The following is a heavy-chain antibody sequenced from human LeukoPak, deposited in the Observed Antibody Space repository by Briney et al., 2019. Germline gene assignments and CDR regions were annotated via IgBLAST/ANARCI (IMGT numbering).Heavy chain of an antibody. CDR2: IYYSGST. Sequence: SETLSLTCTVSGGSISSSSYYWGWIRQPPGKGLEWIGSIYYSGSTYYNPSLKSRVTISVDASKNQFSLKLSSVTAADTAVYYRAREYGYFSYGMDVWGQGTTVTVSS. CDR3: AREYGYFSYGMDV. J-gene: IGHJ6*02. CDR1: GGSISSSSYY. D-gene: IGHD3-9*01. V-gene: IGHV4-39*07.